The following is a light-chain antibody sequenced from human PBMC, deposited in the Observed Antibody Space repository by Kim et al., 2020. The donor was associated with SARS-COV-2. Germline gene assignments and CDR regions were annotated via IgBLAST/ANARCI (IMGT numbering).Light chain of an antibody. CDR2: KNN. Sequence: GQRGTSACSGSSSNIGSNYVYWYRQLPGTAPELLIYKNNQRPSGVPDRFSGSTSDTSASLAISGLRSEDEADYYCAAWDDSLSGRVFGGGTKLTVL. J-gene: IGLJ3*02. CDR3: AAWDDSLSGRV. CDR1: SSNIGSNY. V-gene: IGLV1-47*01.